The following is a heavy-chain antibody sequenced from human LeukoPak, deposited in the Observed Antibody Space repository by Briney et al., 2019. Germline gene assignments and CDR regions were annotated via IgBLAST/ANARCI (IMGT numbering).Heavy chain of an antibody. J-gene: IGHJ6*04. D-gene: IGHD2-8*01. V-gene: IGHV3-48*01. CDR1: GFTFSSYS. CDR2: ISSSSSTI. CDR3: ARGTVMEMDV. Sequence: GGSLRLSCAASGFTFSSYSMNWVRQAPGKGLEWVSYISSSSSTIYYADSVKGRFTISRDNAKNSLYLQMNSLRAEDTAVYYCARGTVMEMDVWGKGTTVTVSP.